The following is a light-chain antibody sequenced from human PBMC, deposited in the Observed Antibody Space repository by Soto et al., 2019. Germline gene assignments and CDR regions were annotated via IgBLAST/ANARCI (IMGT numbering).Light chain of an antibody. J-gene: IGKJ2*01. CDR2: GSS. V-gene: IGKV3-20*01. CDR1: QSVSNNY. CDR3: QQYGSSPPYT. Sequence: EVVLTQSPGTLSLSPGERATLSCRASQSVSNNYFAWYQQKTGQAPRLLIFGSSERATGSPDKFSGSGSGTDFTLTISRLEPEDFAVYYCQQYGSSPPYTFGQGTKLEIK.